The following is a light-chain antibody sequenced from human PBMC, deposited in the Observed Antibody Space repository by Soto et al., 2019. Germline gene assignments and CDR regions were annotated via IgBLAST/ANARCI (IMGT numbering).Light chain of an antibody. CDR2: GAS. CDR1: QSVSTD. CDR3: HPYNDWPRFT. Sequence: EIVMTQSPATLSVSPGERATLSCRASQSVSTDLAWYQQKPGQAPRRLIYGASTRATGIPARFSGSGSGTEFTLTINSLQSEDLAIYYCHPYNDWPRFTFGPGTKVEIK. V-gene: IGKV3-15*01. J-gene: IGKJ3*01.